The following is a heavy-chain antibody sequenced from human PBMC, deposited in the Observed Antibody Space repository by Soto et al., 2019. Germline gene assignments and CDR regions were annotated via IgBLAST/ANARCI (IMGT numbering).Heavy chain of an antibody. D-gene: IGHD2-2*01. CDR1: GFTFSSYW. CDR3: ARGEERVAMPSGY. Sequence: GGSLRLSCAPSGFTFSSYWMHWFRQAPGKGLVWVSRINSDGSSTSYADSVKGRFTISRDNAKNTLYLQMNSLRAEDTAVYYCARGEERVAMPSGYWGQGTLVTVSS. CDR2: INSDGSST. V-gene: IGHV3-74*01. J-gene: IGHJ4*02.